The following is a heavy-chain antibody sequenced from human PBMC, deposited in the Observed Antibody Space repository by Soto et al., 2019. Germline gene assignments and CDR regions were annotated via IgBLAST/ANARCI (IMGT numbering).Heavy chain of an antibody. CDR2: IYYTGST. J-gene: IGHJ4*02. CDR3: ARGGSYGDFFDY. Sequence: SETLSLTCTVSGGSMSSNYWTRIRQSPGKGLEWIGYIYYTGSTKYNPSLKSRVTISLDTSKNQFSLRLTSVTSADTAVYYCARGGSYGDFFDYWGQGAQVTVSS. CDR1: GGSMSSNY. V-gene: IGHV4-59*01. D-gene: IGHD4-17*01.